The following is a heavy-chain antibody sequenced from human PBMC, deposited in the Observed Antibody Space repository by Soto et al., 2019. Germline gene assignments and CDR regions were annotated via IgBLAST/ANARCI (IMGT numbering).Heavy chain of an antibody. J-gene: IGHJ5*02. V-gene: IGHV3-23*01. CDR3: AKDKGFVVVGNWFDP. CDR1: GFTFSSYA. Sequence: EVQLLESGGGLVQPGGSLRLSCAASGFTFSSYAMSWVRQAPGKGLEWVSAISGSGGSTYYADSVKGRFTISRDNSKNTLYLQMDSLRAEDTAVYYCAKDKGFVVVGNWFDPWGQGTLVTVSS. CDR2: ISGSGGST. D-gene: IGHD2-15*01.